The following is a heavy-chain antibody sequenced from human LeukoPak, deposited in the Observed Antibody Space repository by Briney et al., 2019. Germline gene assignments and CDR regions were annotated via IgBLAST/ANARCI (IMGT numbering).Heavy chain of an antibody. J-gene: IGHJ4*02. Sequence: GGSLRLSCAASGFTFSSYDMRWVRQATGKGLEWVSAIDTAGDTYYPGSVKGRFTISRENAKNSLYLQMNSLRAGDTAVYYCARGGLAAAGTVDYWGQGTLVTVSS. D-gene: IGHD6-13*01. V-gene: IGHV3-13*01. CDR2: IDTAGDT. CDR1: GFTFSSYD. CDR3: ARGGLAAAGTVDY.